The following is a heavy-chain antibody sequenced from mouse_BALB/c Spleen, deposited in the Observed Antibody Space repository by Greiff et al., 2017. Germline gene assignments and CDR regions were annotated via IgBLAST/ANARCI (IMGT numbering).Heavy chain of an antibody. J-gene: IGHJ4*01. CDR2: INSNGGST. D-gene: IGHD3-1*01. V-gene: IGHV5-6-2*01. CDR1: GFTFSSYY. CDR3: ARHHSSGYDY. Sequence: EVKLLESGGGLVKLGGSLKLSCAASGFTFSSYYMSWVRQTPEKRLELVAAINSNGGSTYYPDTVKGRFTISRDNAKNTLYLQMSSLKSEDTALYYSARHHSSGYDYWGQGTSVTVSS.